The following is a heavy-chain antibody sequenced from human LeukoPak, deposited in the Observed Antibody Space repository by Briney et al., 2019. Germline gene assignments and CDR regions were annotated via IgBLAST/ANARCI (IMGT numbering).Heavy chain of an antibody. CDR1: GGSFSGYY. CDR3: ARGVRYYGSGSYSP. D-gene: IGHD3-10*01. J-gene: IGHJ5*02. V-gene: IGHV4-34*01. Sequence: PSETLSLTCAVYGGSFSGYYWSWIRQPPGKGLEWIGEINHSGSTNYNPSLESRVTISVDTSKNQFSLKLSSVTAADTAVYYCARGVRYYGSGSYSPWGQGTLVTVSS. CDR2: INHSGST.